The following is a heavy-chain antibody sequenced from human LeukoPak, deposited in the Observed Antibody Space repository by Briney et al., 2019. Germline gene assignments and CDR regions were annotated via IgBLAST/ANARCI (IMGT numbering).Heavy chain of an antibody. CDR2: IYSGGST. V-gene: IGHV3-66*01. CDR1: GGSISSGSYY. CDR3: ARENTAMGFDP. Sequence: ETLSLTCTVSGGSISSGSYYWSWVRQAPGKGLEWVSVIYSGGSTYYADSVKGRFTISRDNSKNTLYLQMNSLRAEDTAVYYCARENTAMGFDPWGQGTLVTVSS. J-gene: IGHJ5*02. D-gene: IGHD5-18*01.